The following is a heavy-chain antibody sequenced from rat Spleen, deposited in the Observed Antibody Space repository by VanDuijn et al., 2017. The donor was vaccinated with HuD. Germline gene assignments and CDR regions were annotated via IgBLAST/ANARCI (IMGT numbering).Heavy chain of an antibody. J-gene: IGHJ2*01. Sequence: EVQLVESGGGLVQPGRSLKLSCAASGFTFSDYGVAWVRQAPTKGLEWVATISYGDGSGHSSTYYRDSVKGRFTISRDNAKSILSLQMDSLRSEDTATYYCARRTYYDYWGQGVMVTVSS. CDR3: ARRTYYDY. CDR1: GFTFSDYG. V-gene: IGHV5-29*01. CDR2: ISYGDGSGHSST.